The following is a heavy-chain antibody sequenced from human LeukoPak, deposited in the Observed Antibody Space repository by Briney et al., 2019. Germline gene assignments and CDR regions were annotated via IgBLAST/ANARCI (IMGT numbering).Heavy chain of an antibody. CDR1: GYTFTGYY. J-gene: IGHJ4*02. V-gene: IGHV1-2*02. CDR3: ARDMGWLLYRGPFDY. CDR2: INPNSGGT. Sequence: ASVKVSCKASGYTFTGYYMHWVRQAPGQGLEWMGWINPNSGGTNYAQKFQGRVTMTRDTSISTAYMELSRLRSDDTAVYYCARDMGWLLYRGPFDYWGQGTLVTVSS. D-gene: IGHD3-3*01.